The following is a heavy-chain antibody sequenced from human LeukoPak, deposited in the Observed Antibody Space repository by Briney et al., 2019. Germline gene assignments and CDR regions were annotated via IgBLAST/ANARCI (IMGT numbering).Heavy chain of an antibody. Sequence: SETLSLTCTVSGGSISSSSYYWGWIRQPPGKGLEWIRSIYHSGSTNYNPSLKSRVTISVDKSKNQFSLKLSSVTAADTAVYYCARHSRNYYYYYMDVWGKGTTVTISS. CDR1: GGSISSSSYY. V-gene: IGHV4-39*01. CDR3: ARHSRNYYYYYMDV. CDR2: IYHSGST. J-gene: IGHJ6*03.